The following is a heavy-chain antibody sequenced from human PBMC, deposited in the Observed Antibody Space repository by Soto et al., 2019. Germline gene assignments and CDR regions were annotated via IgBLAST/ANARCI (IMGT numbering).Heavy chain of an antibody. D-gene: IGHD6-19*01. V-gene: IGHV4-59*01. CDR2: IYYSGST. Sequence: SETLSLTCTVPGGSISRYYWNWIRQPPGKGPEWIGYIYYSGSTNYNPSLKSRVTISIDTSKNQFSLKLTSVTAADTALYYCARARAGTIYYFDYWGQGILVTVSS. CDR3: ARARAGTIYYFDY. J-gene: IGHJ4*02. CDR1: GGSISRYY.